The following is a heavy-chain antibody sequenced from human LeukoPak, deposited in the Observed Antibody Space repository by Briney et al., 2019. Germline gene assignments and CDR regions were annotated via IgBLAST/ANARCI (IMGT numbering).Heavy chain of an antibody. Sequence: ASVKVSCKASGYTFTNYAMNWVRQAPGQGLEWMGWIHPSTGNPTYVQGFTGRFGFSLDTSVSTSYLQISSLKAEDTAVYYCARAYQRLGGLSLPDYWGQGTLVTVSS. CDR3: ARAYQRLGGLSLPDY. CDR1: GYTFTNYA. V-gene: IGHV7-4-1*02. J-gene: IGHJ4*02. CDR2: IHPSTGNP. D-gene: IGHD3-16*02.